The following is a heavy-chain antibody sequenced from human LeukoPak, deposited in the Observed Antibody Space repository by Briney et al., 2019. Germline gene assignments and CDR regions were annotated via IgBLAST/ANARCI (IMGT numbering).Heavy chain of an antibody. CDR2: IRYDGRNK. V-gene: IGHV3-30*02. Sequence: GGSLRLSCAASGFTFNNYDMHWVRQAPGKGLEWVAFIRYDGRNKYYADSVKGRFTISRDNSKNTLYLQMNSLRGGDTAVYYCAKDSLRERIVGSTTRGVNDYWGQGTLVTVSS. J-gene: IGHJ4*02. CDR3: AKDSLRERIVGSTTRGVNDY. D-gene: IGHD1-26*01. CDR1: GFTFNNYD.